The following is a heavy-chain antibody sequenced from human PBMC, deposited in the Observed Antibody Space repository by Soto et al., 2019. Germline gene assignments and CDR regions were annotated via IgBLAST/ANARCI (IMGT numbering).Heavy chain of an antibody. CDR1: GFTFSSYG. CDR2: ISYDGSNK. V-gene: IGHV3-30*18. Sequence: GGSLRLSCAASGFTFSSYGMHWVRQAPGKGLEWVAVISYDGSNKYYADSVKGRFTISRDNSKNTLYLQMNSLRAEDTAVYYCAKDQSTCSSTSCYAYYFDYWGQGTLVTVSS. CDR3: AKDQSTCSSTSCYAYYFDY. D-gene: IGHD2-2*01. J-gene: IGHJ4*02.